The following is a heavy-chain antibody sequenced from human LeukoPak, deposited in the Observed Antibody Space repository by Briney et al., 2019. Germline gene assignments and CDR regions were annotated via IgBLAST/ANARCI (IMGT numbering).Heavy chain of an antibody. J-gene: IGHJ4*02. D-gene: IGHD3-22*01. CDR3: ARVTTMIVVVSIDY. CDR2: ISSSSSYI. CDR1: GFTFSSYS. V-gene: IGHV3-21*01. Sequence: GGSLRLSXAASGFTFSSYSMNWVRQAPGKGLEWVSSISSSSSYIYYADSVKGRFTISRDNAKNSLYLQMNSLRAEDTAVYYCARVTTMIVVVSIDYWGQGTLVTVSS.